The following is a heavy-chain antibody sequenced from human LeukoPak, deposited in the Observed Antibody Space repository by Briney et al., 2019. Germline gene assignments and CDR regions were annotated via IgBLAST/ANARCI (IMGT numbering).Heavy chain of an antibody. CDR3: ASSGCSGGTCYFPDY. Sequence: GASVKVSCKASGYTFTSYGISWVRQAPGQGLEWMGWIYSYNGNTNYAQKFQGRVTMTTDTSTSIAYMELRSLTSDDTAVYYCASSGCSGGTCYFPDYWGQGTLVTVSS. CDR2: IYSYNGNT. V-gene: IGHV1-18*01. CDR1: GYTFTSYG. J-gene: IGHJ4*02. D-gene: IGHD2-15*01.